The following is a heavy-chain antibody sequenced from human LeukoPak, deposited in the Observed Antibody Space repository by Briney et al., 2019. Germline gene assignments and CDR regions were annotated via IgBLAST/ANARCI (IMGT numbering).Heavy chain of an antibody. CDR1: GYSFTSNW. J-gene: IGHJ4*02. V-gene: IGHV5-51*01. CDR3: ARQDDFWSGYSDY. CDR2: LYPGDSET. D-gene: IGHD3-3*01. Sequence: GESLKISCKSSGYSFTSNWIGWVRQMPGKGLEWMGTLYPGDSETKYSPSFQGQVTISADKSISTAYLQWSSLKASDTAMYYCARQDDFWSGYSDYWGQGTLVTVSS.